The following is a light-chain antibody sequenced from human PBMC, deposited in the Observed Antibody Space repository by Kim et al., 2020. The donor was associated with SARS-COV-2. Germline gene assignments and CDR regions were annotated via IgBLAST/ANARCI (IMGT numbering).Light chain of an antibody. Sequence: EVELTQSPATLSVSPGESATISFRASQTISNSLAWYRQKPGQAPTLLIYSASNRSTDIPARFSGSGSGTELTLTISSLQSEDFAVYYCHHYNNWPPLFTFGEGTMLEIK. V-gene: IGKV3D-15*01. CDR1: QTISNS. J-gene: IGKJ2*01. CDR3: HHYNNWPPLFT. CDR2: SAS.